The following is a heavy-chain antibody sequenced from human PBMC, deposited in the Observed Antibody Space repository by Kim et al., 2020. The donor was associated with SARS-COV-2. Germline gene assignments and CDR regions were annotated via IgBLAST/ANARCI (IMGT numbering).Heavy chain of an antibody. J-gene: IGHJ4*02. V-gene: IGHV3-11*01. Sequence: GGSLRLSCAASGFTFSDYYMSWIRQAPGKGLEWVSYISSSGSTIYYADSVKGRFTISRDNAKNSLYLQMNSLRAEDTAVYYCAREGRDGYNSLYYFDYWGQETLVTVSS. CDR3: AREGRDGYNSLYYFDY. CDR1: GFTFSDYY. CDR2: ISSSGSTI. D-gene: IGHD5-12*01.